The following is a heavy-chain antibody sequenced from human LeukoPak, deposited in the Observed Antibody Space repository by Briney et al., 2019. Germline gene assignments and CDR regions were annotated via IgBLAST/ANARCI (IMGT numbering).Heavy chain of an antibody. CDR2: INPSGGST. Sequence: ASVKVSCKASRYTFTSYYMHWVRQAPGQGLEWMGIINPSGGSTSYAQKFQGRVTMTRDTSTSTVYMELSSLRSEDTAVYYCARGGGGSGSYYNSPQFGYWGQGTLVTVSS. CDR1: RYTFTSYY. J-gene: IGHJ4*02. CDR3: ARGGGGSGSYYNSPQFGY. V-gene: IGHV1-46*01. D-gene: IGHD3-10*01.